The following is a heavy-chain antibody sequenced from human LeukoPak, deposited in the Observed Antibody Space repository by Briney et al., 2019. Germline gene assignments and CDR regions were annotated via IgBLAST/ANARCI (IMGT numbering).Heavy chain of an antibody. CDR1: GGSINSGGYY. CDR2: ISHSGNT. CDR3: ARGPSFGGSSRFDL. D-gene: IGHD6-6*01. V-gene: IGHV4-31*03. J-gene: IGHJ2*01. Sequence: SETLSLTCSVSGGSINSGGYYWTWIRRLPGKGLEWIGFISHSGNTYYNSSLKSRVIMSVDTSKNQFTLILSSVTAADTALYYCARGPSFGGSSRFDLWGRGTLVIVSS.